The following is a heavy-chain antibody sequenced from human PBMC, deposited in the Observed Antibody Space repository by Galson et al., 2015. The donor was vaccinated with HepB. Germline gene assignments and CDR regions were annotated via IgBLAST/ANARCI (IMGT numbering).Heavy chain of an antibody. J-gene: IGHJ4*02. Sequence: SLRLSCAASGFTFSSYSMNWVRQAPGKGLEWVSSISSSSSHIYYADSVKGRLTISRDNAKNSLYLQMNSLRAEDTAVYYCARHLSSGNYMGVDHWGQGTLVTVSS. V-gene: IGHV3-21*06. D-gene: IGHD1-26*01. CDR1: GFTFSSYS. CDR2: ISSSSSHI. CDR3: ARHLSSGNYMGVDH.